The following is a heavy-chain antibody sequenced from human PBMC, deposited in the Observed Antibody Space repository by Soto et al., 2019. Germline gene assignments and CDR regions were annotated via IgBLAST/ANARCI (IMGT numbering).Heavy chain of an antibody. CDR3: AREAFEGDFWSGYYRYYGMDV. CDR1: GGSFSGYY. J-gene: IGHJ6*01. Sequence: QVLLQQWGAGLLKPSETLSLTCAVYGGSFSGYYWSWIRQPPGKGLEWIGEINHSGSTNYNPSLKSRVTISVDTSKNQFSMKLSSVTAADTAVYYCAREAFEGDFWSGYYRYYGMDVW. D-gene: IGHD3-3*01. V-gene: IGHV4-34*01. CDR2: INHSGST.